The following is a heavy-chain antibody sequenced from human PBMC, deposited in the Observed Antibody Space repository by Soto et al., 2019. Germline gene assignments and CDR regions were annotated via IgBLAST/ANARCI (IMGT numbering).Heavy chain of an antibody. J-gene: IGHJ4*02. CDR1: GFTFSSYA. CDR2: ISSSGSTI. CDR3: ARIYDSSSS. D-gene: IGHD6-13*01. Sequence: PGGSLRLSCAASGFTFSSYAVSWVRQAPGKGPEWISSISSSGSTIYYADSVKGRFTISRDNAKNSLYLQMNSLRAEDTAVYYCARIYDSSSSWSQGTLVTVSS. V-gene: IGHV3-48*03.